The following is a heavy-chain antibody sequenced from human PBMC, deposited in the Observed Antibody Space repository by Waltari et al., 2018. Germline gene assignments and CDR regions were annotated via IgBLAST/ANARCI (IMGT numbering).Heavy chain of an antibody. Sequence: QVQLQESGPGPVKPSETLSPTCPVSGGSLRSYYWSWIRQPPGKGLAWIGYIYYSGSTNYHPSLKSRVTISVDTSKNQFSLKLSSVTAADTAVYYCARGVSSGYYYLDYWGQGTLVTVSS. J-gene: IGHJ4*02. V-gene: IGHV4-59*01. CDR2: IYYSGST. CDR1: GGSLRSYY. D-gene: IGHD3-22*01. CDR3: ARGVSSGYYYLDY.